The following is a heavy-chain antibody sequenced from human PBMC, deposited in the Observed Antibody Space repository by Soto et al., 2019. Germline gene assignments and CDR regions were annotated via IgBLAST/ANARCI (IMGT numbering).Heavy chain of an antibody. Sequence: EVQLVESGGGLVKPEGSLRLSCAASGFTFSSYSMNWVRQAPGKGLEWVSSISSSSSYIYYADSVKGRFTISRDNAKNSLYLQMNSLRAEDTAVYYCATSWVVETLVDYWGQGTLVTVSS. CDR3: ATSWVVETLVDY. V-gene: IGHV3-21*01. J-gene: IGHJ4*02. CDR2: ISSSSSYI. D-gene: IGHD2-15*01. CDR1: GFTFSSYS.